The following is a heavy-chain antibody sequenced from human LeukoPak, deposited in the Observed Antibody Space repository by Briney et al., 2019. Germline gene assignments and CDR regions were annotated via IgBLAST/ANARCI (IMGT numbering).Heavy chain of an antibody. CDR2: ISHDGSNK. V-gene: IGHV3-30-3*01. J-gene: IGHJ4*02. D-gene: IGHD6-19*01. Sequence: GGSLRLSCTASGFTFSSYAMQWVRQAPGKGLEWVAVISHDGSNKYYADSVKGRFTISRDNSKNTLYLQMNSLRAEDTTVYYCARSEGSSSGWSTQDYWGQGTLVAVSS. CDR3: ARSEGSSSGWSTQDY. CDR1: GFTFSSYA.